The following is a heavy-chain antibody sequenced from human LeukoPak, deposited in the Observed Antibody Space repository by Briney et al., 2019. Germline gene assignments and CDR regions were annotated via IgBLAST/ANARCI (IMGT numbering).Heavy chain of an antibody. Sequence: SETLSLTCTVSGGSISNSFWSWIRQPAGKGLEWIGYIYYSGSTNYNPSLKSRVTISVDTSKNQFSLKLSSVTAADTAVYYCARETTVVTPGRSDVFDIWGQGTMVTVSS. CDR3: ARETTVVTPGRSDVFDI. D-gene: IGHD4-23*01. CDR2: IYYSGST. V-gene: IGHV4-59*01. CDR1: GGSISNSF. J-gene: IGHJ3*02.